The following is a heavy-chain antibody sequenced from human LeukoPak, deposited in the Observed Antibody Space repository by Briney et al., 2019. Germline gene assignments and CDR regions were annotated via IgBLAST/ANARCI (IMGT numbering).Heavy chain of an antibody. J-gene: IGHJ5*02. CDR3: AKAGDYYDSSGYYDNWFDP. CDR1: GFTFSSYG. D-gene: IGHD3-22*01. Sequence: GGSLRLSCAASGFTFSSYGMHWVRQAPGKGLEWVAFIRYDGSNKYYADSVKGRFTISRDNSKNTLYLQMNSLRAEDTAVYYCAKAGDYYDSSGYYDNWFDPWGQGTLVTVSS. CDR2: IRYDGSNK. V-gene: IGHV3-30*02.